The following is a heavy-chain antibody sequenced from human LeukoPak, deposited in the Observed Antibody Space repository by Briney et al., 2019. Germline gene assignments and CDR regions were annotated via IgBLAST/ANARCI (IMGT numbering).Heavy chain of an antibody. CDR2: INANSGVT. V-gene: IGHV1-2*02. D-gene: IGHD1-20*01. CDR3: ARDVTGDGRVYLDH. CDR1: GSTFIDYN. J-gene: IGHJ4*02. Sequence: GASVKVSCKASGSTFIDYNMQLVRQAPGQGPEWMGWINANSGVTQYAQKFQGRVTVTRDTSISTAYMELRRLTSDDTAVYYCARDVTGDGRVYLDHWGLGTQVTVSS.